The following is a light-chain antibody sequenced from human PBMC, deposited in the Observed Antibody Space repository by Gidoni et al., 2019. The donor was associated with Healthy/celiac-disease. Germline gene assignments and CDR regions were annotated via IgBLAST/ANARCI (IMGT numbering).Light chain of an antibody. Sequence: EIVLTQSPGTLSLSPGERATLSCRASQSVTSYYLAWFQQKPGQAPRLLIYGASSRATGIPDRFSGSGSGTDFTLTISRLEPEDFAVYYCQQYGSSPWTFXXXTKVEIK. V-gene: IGKV3-20*01. J-gene: IGKJ1*01. CDR1: QSVTSYY. CDR2: GAS. CDR3: QQYGSSPWT.